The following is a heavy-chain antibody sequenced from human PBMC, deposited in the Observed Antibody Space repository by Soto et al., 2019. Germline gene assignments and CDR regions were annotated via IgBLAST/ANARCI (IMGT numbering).Heavy chain of an antibody. CDR2: ISASNGNT. CDR3: ARVEAAMSGHWFDP. D-gene: IGHD2-2*01. Sequence: ASVKVSCKASGYTFASYGISWERQAPGQGLEWMGWISASNGNTNYAQILQGRVTMTTDTSTSTAYLELRSLRSDDTAVYYCARVEAAMSGHWFDPWGQGTLVTVSS. V-gene: IGHV1-18*01. J-gene: IGHJ5*02. CDR1: GYTFASYG.